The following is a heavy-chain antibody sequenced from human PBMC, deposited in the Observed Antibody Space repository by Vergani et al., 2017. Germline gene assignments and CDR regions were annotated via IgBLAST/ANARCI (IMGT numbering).Heavy chain of an antibody. CDR1: GDSISSGVYY. J-gene: IGHJ4*02. D-gene: IGHD2-2*01. V-gene: IGHV4-31*03. CDR2: IYSTGST. Sequence: QVQLQESGPGLVKPSQTLCLTCSVSGDSISSGVYYWNWIRQHPGKGLEWIGYIYSTGSTHHNPSLRRRINMLVDTSKNQFSLKLNSVTAADTAMYYCARMGGYXEGDAFRIGYFDSWGPGILVTVSS. CDR3: ARMGGYXEGDAFRIGYFDS.